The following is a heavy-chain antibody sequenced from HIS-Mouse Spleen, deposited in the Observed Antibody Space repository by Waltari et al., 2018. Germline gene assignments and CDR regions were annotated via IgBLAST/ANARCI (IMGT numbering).Heavy chain of an antibody. CDR2: IYYSGRT. D-gene: IGHD6-13*01. CDR1: GGSISSSSYY. Sequence: QLQLQESGPGLVKPSETLSLTCTVSGGSISSSSYYWGWIRQPPGKGLGWIGRIYYSGRTAYNQSLKSRGTIAVDTSKNQVSLKLSSVTASDTAVYYCAREIPYSSSWYDWYFDLWGRGTLVTVSS. V-gene: IGHV4-39*07. J-gene: IGHJ2*01. CDR3: AREIPYSSSWYDWYFDL.